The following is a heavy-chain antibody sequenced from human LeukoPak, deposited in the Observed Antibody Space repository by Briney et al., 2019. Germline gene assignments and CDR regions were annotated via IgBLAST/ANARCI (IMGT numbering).Heavy chain of an antibody. Sequence: GGSLRLSCAASGFTFSSYSMNWVRQAPGKGLEWVSYISSSSSTIYYADSVKGRFTISRDNAKNSLYLQMNSLRAEDTAVYYCAKDLAVAGADAFDIWGQGTMVTVSS. D-gene: IGHD6-19*01. CDR1: GFTFSSYS. V-gene: IGHV3-48*01. J-gene: IGHJ3*02. CDR2: ISSSSSTI. CDR3: AKDLAVAGADAFDI.